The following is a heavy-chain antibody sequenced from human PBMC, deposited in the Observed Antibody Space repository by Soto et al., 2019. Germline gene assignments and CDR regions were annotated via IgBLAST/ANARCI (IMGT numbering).Heavy chain of an antibody. CDR2: INNDGSST. Sequence: PGGSLRLSCAASGFIFSRYWMHWVRQAPGKGLGWVARINNDGSSTSYADSVKGRFTISRDNSKNTLYLQMNSLRAEDTAVYYCEKSAIVVVVAASLRYWGQGTLVTVSS. V-gene: IGHV3-74*01. CDR1: GFIFSRYW. D-gene: IGHD2-15*01. J-gene: IGHJ4*02. CDR3: EKSAIVVVVAASLRY.